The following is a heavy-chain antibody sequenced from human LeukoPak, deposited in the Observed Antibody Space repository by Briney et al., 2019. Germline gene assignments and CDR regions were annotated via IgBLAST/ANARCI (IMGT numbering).Heavy chain of an antibody. CDR1: GFTVSSNY. J-gene: IGHJ4*02. D-gene: IGHD6-13*01. V-gene: IGHV3-30*03. CDR2: LSSDGGNK. Sequence: GGSLRLSCAASGFTVSSNYMSWVRQAPGRGLEWVALLSSDGGNKYYADSVKGRFTISRDNSKNTLYLQMNSLRVEDTALYYCAYGSSWTYDFDYWGQGTLVTVSS. CDR3: AYGSSWTYDFDY.